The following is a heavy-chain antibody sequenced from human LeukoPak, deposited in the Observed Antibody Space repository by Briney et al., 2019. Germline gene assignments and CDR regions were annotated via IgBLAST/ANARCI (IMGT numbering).Heavy chain of an antibody. Sequence: ASVKVSCKASGFTFTSYVISWVRQAPGQGLEWMGWISAYNGNTNYAQKLQGRVTMTTDTSMSTAYMELRSLRSDDTAVYYCARDLRYCSSTSCYRQIGWFDPWGQGTLVTVSS. J-gene: IGHJ5*02. D-gene: IGHD2-2*02. CDR2: ISAYNGNT. CDR3: ARDLRYCSSTSCYRQIGWFDP. CDR1: GFTFTSYV. V-gene: IGHV1-18*01.